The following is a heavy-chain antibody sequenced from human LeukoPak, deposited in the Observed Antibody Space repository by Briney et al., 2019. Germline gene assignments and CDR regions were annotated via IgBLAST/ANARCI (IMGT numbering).Heavy chain of an antibody. V-gene: IGHV1-8*01. CDR2: MNPNSGNT. J-gene: IGHJ4*02. CDR1: GYSFTSHD. D-gene: IGHD6-13*01. Sequence: ASVKVSCKASGYSFTSHDIKWVRQATGQGLEWMGWMNPNSGNTGYAQKFQDRVTMTRNTSISTAYLELSSLGSEDTAMYYCASALKRGSAGTLIDHWGQGTLVTVSS. CDR3: ASALKRGSAGTLIDH.